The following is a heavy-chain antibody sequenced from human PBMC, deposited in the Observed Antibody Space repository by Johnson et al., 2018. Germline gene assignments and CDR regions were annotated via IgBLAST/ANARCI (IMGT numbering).Heavy chain of an antibody. Sequence: VQLVESGGGLVQXGGSLRLXCAASGFTFSSYAMSWVRQAPGKGLEWVSAISGSGGSTYYADSLKGRFTISRDNSKNTLYLQMNSLRAEDTAVYYCAKDFLGYYYYGMDVWGQGTTVTVSS. J-gene: IGHJ6*02. CDR3: AKDFLGYYYYGMDV. CDR1: GFTFSSYA. D-gene: IGHD3-3*01. V-gene: IGHV3-23*04. CDR2: ISGSGGST.